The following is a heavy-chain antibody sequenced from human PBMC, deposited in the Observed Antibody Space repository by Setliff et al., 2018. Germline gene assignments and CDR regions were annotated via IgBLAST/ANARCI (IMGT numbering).Heavy chain of an antibody. J-gene: IGHJ3*02. V-gene: IGHV4-34*01. CDR1: GGSFSGNY. CDR2: INHNGNT. CDR3: ARAPNRIGTMVRGVSRAFDI. Sequence: SETLPLTCAVYGGSFSGNYWTWIRQSPGQGLEWIGEINHNGNTNYSPSLKSRVTISVDTSKNQFSLKVHSVTAADTAVYYCARAPNRIGTMVRGVSRAFDIWSQGTLVTVSS. D-gene: IGHD3-10*01.